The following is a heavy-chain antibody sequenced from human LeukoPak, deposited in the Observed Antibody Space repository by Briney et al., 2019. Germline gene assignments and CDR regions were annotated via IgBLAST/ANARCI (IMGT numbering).Heavy chain of an antibody. CDR1: GYSISSGYY. J-gene: IGHJ4*02. CDR2: IYHSGST. CDR3: ASSGGYYSFDY. Sequence: SETLSLTCAVSGYSISSGYYWGWIRQPPGEGLEWIGSIYHSGSTYYNPSLKSRVTISVDTSKNQFSLKLSSVTAADTAVYYCASSGGYYSFDYWGQGTLVTVSS. D-gene: IGHD3-10*01. V-gene: IGHV4-38-2*01.